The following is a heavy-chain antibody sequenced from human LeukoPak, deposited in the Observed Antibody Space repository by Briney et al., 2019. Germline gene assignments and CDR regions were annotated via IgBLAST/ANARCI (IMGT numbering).Heavy chain of an antibody. J-gene: IGHJ4*02. CDR3: AKASNTWNYFDY. CDR2: ISSSSSYI. V-gene: IGHV3-21*04. D-gene: IGHD1-1*01. CDR1: GFTFSSYS. Sequence: GGSLRLSCAASGFTFSSYSMNWVRQAPGKGLEWVSSISSSSSYIYYADSVKGRFTISRDNSKNTLSLQMNSLRAEDTAIYYCAKASNTWNYFDYWGQGTLVTVSS.